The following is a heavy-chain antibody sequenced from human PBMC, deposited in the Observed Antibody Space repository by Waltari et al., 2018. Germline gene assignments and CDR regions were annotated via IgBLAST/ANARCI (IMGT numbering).Heavy chain of an antibody. J-gene: IGHJ4*02. CDR2: IIPIFGTA. Sequence: QVQLVQSGAEVKKPGSSVKVSCKASGGTFSSYAISWVRQAPGQGLEWMGVIIPIFGTANYAQKFQGRVTITTDESTSTAYMELSSLRSEDTAVYYCARGHDSSGYYFHYFDYWGQGTLVTVSS. V-gene: IGHV1-69*05. D-gene: IGHD3-22*01. CDR3: ARGHDSSGYYFHYFDY. CDR1: GGTFSSYA.